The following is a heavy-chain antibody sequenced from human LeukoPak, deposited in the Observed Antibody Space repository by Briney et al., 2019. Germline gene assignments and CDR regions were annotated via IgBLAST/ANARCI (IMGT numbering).Heavy chain of an antibody. CDR1: GFTFSSYW. V-gene: IGHV3-74*01. CDR2: INSDGSST. J-gene: IGHJ4*02. Sequence: GGSLRLSCAASGFTFSSYWMHWVRQAPGKGLVWVSRINSDGSSTSYADSVKGRFTISRDNAKNSLYLQMNSLRAGDTAVYYCAREVSGSGINPLDYWGQGTLVTVSS. CDR3: AREVSGSGINPLDY. D-gene: IGHD3-10*01.